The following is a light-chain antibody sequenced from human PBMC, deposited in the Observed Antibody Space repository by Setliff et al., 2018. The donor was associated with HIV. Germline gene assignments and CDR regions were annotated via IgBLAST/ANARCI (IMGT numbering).Light chain of an antibody. CDR2: DVS. Sequence: QSALAQPASVSGSPGQSITISCTGTSSDVGGYNYVSWYQHHPGKAPKLMIYDVSNRPSGVSNRFSGSKSGNTASLTISGLQAEDEADYYCSSYTSSNTLYVFGTGTRSPS. J-gene: IGLJ1*01. V-gene: IGLV2-14*01. CDR3: SSYTSSNTLYV. CDR1: SSDVGGYNY.